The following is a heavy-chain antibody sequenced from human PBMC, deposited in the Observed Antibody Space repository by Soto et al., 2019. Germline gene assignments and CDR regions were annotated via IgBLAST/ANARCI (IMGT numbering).Heavy chain of an antibody. CDR3: ARSQRGSYGYSLFYFDY. CDR1: GGSISSSSYY. CDR2: IYYSGST. J-gene: IGHJ4*02. Sequence: QLQLQESGPGLVKPSETLSLTCTVSGGSISSSSYYWGWIRQPPGKGLEWIGSIYYSGSTYYNPSLKSRVTISVDTSKNQFSLKQSSVTAADTAVYYCARSQRGSYGYSLFYFDYWGQGTLVTVSS. V-gene: IGHV4-39*01. D-gene: IGHD5-18*01.